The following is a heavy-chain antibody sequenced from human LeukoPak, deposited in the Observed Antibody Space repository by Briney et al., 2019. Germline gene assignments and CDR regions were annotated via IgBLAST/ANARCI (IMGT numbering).Heavy chain of an antibody. D-gene: IGHD5-18*01. CDR1: GYTFTSYG. CDR3: ARVDSLTGYSYGPPEY. Sequence: ASVKVSCKASGYTFTSYGISWVRQAPGQGLEWMGWISAYNGNTNYAQKLQGRVTMTTDTSTSTAYMELRSLRSDDTAVYYCARVDSLTGYSYGPPEYWGQGTLVTVSS. CDR2: ISAYNGNT. V-gene: IGHV1-18*01. J-gene: IGHJ4*02.